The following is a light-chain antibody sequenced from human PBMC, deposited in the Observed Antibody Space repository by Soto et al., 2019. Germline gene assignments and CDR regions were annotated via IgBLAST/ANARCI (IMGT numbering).Light chain of an antibody. J-gene: IGKJ1*01. CDR2: AAS. Sequence: DIQMTQSPSSLSASVGDRVTITCRASQSISSYLNWYQQKPGKAPKLLIYAASSLQSGVPSRFSGSESGTDFTLTISSLQPEDFATYYCQQSYGTRTFGQGTKVDIK. CDR3: QQSYGTRT. CDR1: QSISSY. V-gene: IGKV1-39*01.